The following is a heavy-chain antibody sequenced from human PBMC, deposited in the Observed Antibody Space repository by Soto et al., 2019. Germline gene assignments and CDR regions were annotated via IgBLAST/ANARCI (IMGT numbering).Heavy chain of an antibody. CDR1: GGSISSSSYY. CDR3: ARRGSGSYSDY. J-gene: IGHJ4*02. D-gene: IGHD3-10*01. V-gene: IGHV4-39*01. CDR2: IYYSGST. Sequence: SETLSLTCTVSGGSISSSSYYWGWIRKPPGKGLEWIGSIYYSGSTYYNPSLKSRVTISVDTSKNQFSLKLGSVTAADTAVYYCARRGSGSYSDYWGQGTLVTVSS.